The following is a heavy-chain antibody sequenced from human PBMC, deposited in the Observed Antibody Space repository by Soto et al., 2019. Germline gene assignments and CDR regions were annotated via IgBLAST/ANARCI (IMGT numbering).Heavy chain of an antibody. CDR3: AREVQVHTPAFVY. J-gene: IGHJ4*02. CDR1: GGTFNTYA. Sequence: QVQLVQSGAEMKKPGSSVKVSCQSSGGTFNTYAMNWVRQAPGQGPEWMGDISPMFGAANYAPKFQGRVTITADEFMVTSYMQLSSLTSEDTALYFCAREVQVHTPAFVYWGQGTLVTVSS. CDR2: ISPMFGAA. D-gene: IGHD3-10*01. V-gene: IGHV1-69*19.